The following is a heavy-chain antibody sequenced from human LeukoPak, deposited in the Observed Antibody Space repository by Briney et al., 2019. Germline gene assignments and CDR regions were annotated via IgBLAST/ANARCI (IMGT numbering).Heavy chain of an antibody. CDR1: GFTFSSYA. D-gene: IGHD2-2*01. CDR3: VKGSSTSYRYNWFDP. Sequence: GSLRLSCSASGFTFSSYAMEWVRQAPGKGLEYVSVISSNGGSTHYVDSVKGRFTISRDNSKNMLYLQMSSLRAEDTAVYYCVKGSSTSYRYNWFDPWGQGTLVTVSS. CDR2: ISSNGGST. J-gene: IGHJ5*02. V-gene: IGHV3-64D*06.